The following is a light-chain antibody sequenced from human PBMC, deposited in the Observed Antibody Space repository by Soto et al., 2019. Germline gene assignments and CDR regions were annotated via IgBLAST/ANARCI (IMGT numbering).Light chain of an antibody. V-gene: IGKV3D-15*01. J-gene: IGKJ2*01. CDR3: QHYNNWPPYT. CDR2: GAS. Sequence: EIVMTQSPDTLSVSPGERATLSCRASQRISSNLAWYQQKPGQAPRLLIYGASTRATRVPARFSGSGSETDFTLTISNLQSEDCAVYYCQHYNNWPPYTFGQGTKVEIK. CDR1: QRISSN.